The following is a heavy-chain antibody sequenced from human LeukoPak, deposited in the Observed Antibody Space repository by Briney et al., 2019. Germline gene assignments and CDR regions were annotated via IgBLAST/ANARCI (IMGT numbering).Heavy chain of an antibody. D-gene: IGHD3-10*01. CDR2: IYYSGST. V-gene: IGHV4-59*01. CDR3: AREGTDQYYYYYMDV. CDR1: GGSISSYY. J-gene: IGHJ6*03. Sequence: PSETLSLTCTVSGGSISSYYWRWIRQPPGKGLEWIGDIYYSGSTNYNPSLKSRVTISVDTSKNQFSLKLSSVTAADTAVYYCAREGTDQYYYYYMDVWGKGTTVTVSS.